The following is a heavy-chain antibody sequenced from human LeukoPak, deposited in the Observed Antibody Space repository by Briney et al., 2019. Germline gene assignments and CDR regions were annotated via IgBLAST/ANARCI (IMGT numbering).Heavy chain of an antibody. Sequence: ASVKVSCKASGYTFTSYDINWVRQATGQGLEWMGWMNPNSGNTGYAQKFQGRVTMTRDTSISTAYTELSRLRSDDTAVYYCARDLMLALYNWFDPWGQGTLVTVSS. CDR2: MNPNSGNT. J-gene: IGHJ5*02. CDR1: GYTFTSYD. CDR3: ARDLMLALYNWFDP. D-gene: IGHD2-8*01. V-gene: IGHV1-8*01.